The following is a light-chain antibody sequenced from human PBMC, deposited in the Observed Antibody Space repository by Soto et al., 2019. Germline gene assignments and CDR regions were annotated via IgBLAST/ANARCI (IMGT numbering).Light chain of an antibody. CDR2: ATS. V-gene: IGKV3-20*01. CDR1: QSVSSSY. J-gene: IGKJ1*01. Sequence: EIVLTQSPGTLSLSPGERATLSCRASQSVSSSYLAWYQQKPGQAPRLLIYATSSRATGIPDRFSGSGSGTDLTLTISRLEPEDFAVYYCQQYGSSPPWTFGQGTKVEIK. CDR3: QQYGSSPPWT.